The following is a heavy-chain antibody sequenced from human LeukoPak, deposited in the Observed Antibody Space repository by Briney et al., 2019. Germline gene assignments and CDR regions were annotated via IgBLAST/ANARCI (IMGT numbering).Heavy chain of an antibody. D-gene: IGHD6-13*01. CDR2: ISGSGGST. J-gene: IGHJ5*02. V-gene: IGHV3-23*01. CDR1: GFTFSSYA. CDR3: ARDRSGFAAAEGNWFDP. Sequence: GGSLRLSCAASGFTFSSYAMSWVRQAPGKGLEWVSAISGSGGSTYYADSVKGRFTISRDNAKNSLYLQMNSLRAEDTAVYYCARDRSGFAAAEGNWFDPWGQGTLVTVSS.